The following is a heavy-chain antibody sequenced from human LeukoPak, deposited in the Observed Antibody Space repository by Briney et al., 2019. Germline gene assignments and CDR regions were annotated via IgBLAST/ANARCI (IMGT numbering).Heavy chain of an antibody. CDR3: ARAVISFGAAVAKGFDC. Sequence: PSETLSLTCTVSGGSFSTYYWSWIRQPPGKGLEWIGYIYYSGSTDYNPSLKSRVTMSLDTSKSQFSLKLSSVTAADTALYYCARAVISFGAAVAKGFDCWGQGTLVTVSS. J-gene: IGHJ4*02. D-gene: IGHD3-16*01. CDR2: IYYSGST. V-gene: IGHV4-59*01. CDR1: GGSFSTYY.